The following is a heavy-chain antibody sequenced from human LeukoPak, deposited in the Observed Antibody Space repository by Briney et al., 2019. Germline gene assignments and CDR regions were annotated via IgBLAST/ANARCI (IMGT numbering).Heavy chain of an antibody. J-gene: IGHJ6*02. CDR2: INHSGST. CDR1: GFTFSNAW. Sequence: GSLRLSCAASGFTFSNAWMSWVRQAPGKGLEWIGEINHSGSTNYNPSLKSRVTISVDTSKNQFSLKLSSVTAADTAVYYCARGGLLWFGEYGMDVWGQGTTVTVSS. CDR3: ARGGLLWFGEYGMDV. V-gene: IGHV4-34*01. D-gene: IGHD3-10*01.